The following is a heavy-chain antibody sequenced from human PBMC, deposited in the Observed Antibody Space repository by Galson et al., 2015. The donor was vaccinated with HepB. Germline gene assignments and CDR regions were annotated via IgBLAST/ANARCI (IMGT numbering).Heavy chain of an antibody. CDR2: INTGDGDT. D-gene: IGHD5-24*01. Sequence: SVKVSCKASGYTFTTYAMHWVRQAPGQRLEWMGWINTGDGDTKYSQKFQGRVTITRDTSASTAYMELISLTSEDTAVYYCARARDGYHWWGQGTLVTVSS. V-gene: IGHV1-3*04. CDR1: GYTFTTYA. CDR3: ARARDGYHW. J-gene: IGHJ4*01.